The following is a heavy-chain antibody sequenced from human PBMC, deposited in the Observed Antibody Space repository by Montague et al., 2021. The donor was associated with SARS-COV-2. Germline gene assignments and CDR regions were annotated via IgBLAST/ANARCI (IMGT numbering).Heavy chain of an antibody. V-gene: IGHV4-39*07. Sequence: SETLSLTCTLSGRSISTIVNFWGWIHQPPGKSLEWIGSLSYPGRTYHNPSLKSRVTMSVDTSKNQFSLKLNSVTAADTAVYYCARSGDPGTTVTYLYWGQGTLVTVSS. D-gene: IGHD4-11*01. CDR1: GRSISTIVNF. CDR2: LSYPGRT. CDR3: ARSGDPGTTVTYLY. J-gene: IGHJ4*02.